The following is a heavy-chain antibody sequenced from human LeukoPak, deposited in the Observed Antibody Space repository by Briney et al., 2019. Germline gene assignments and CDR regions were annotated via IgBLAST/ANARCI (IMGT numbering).Heavy chain of an antibody. CDR1: GGSISSSTIYY. J-gene: IGHJ4*02. CDR3: ARHQSGDYSDY. V-gene: IGHV4-39*01. CDR2: LYSSGST. D-gene: IGHD4-17*01. Sequence: SETLSLTCTVSGGSISSSTIYYWGWIRQPPGKGLEWIGSLYSSGSTYYNPSLKSRVTISVDTSKNQFSLKLTSVTAADTAVYYCARHQSGDYSDYWGQGTLVTVSS.